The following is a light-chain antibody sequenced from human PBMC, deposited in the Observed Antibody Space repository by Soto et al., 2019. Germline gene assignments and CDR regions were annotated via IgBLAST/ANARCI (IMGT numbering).Light chain of an antibody. Sequence: QSALPQPASVSWSPGHSITIACTGTNSDVGGYNYVSWYQQHPGKAPKLLIYDVSSRPSGLSNRFSGSKSGNTASLIISGLQAEEEADYYCASYTNSINYVFGSGTKVTVL. CDR3: ASYTNSINYV. CDR2: DVS. J-gene: IGLJ1*01. V-gene: IGLV2-14*03. CDR1: NSDVGGYNY.